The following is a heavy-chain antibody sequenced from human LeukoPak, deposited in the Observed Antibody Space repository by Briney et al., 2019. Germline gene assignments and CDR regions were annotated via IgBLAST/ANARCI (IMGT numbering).Heavy chain of an antibody. CDR3: ARYYGSGKVNPFFDY. D-gene: IGHD3-10*01. CDR1: GGSISSYY. V-gene: IGHV4-59*01. CDR2: IYYSGST. J-gene: IGHJ4*02. Sequence: SETLSLTCTVSGGSISSYYWSWLRQPPGKGLEWIGYIYYSGSTNYNPSLKSRVTISVDTSKNQFSLKLSSVTAADTAVYYCARYYGSGKVNPFFDYWGQGTLVTVSS.